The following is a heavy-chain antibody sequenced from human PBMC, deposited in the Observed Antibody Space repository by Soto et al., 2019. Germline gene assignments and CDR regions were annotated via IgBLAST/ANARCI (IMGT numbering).Heavy chain of an antibody. J-gene: IGHJ5*02. V-gene: IGHV3-30*18. CDR2: ISYDGSNK. Sequence: GGSLRLSCAASGFTFSSYGMHWVRQAPGKGLEWVAVISYDGSNKYYADSVKGRFTISRDNSKNTLYLQMNSLRAKDTAVYYCAKDYYDSSGYYRSPNWFDPWGQGTLVTVSS. CDR3: AKDYYDSSGYYRSPNWFDP. D-gene: IGHD3-22*01. CDR1: GFTFSSYG.